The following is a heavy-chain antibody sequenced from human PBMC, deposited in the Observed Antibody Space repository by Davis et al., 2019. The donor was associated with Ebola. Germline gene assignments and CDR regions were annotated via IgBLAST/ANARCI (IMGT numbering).Heavy chain of an antibody. V-gene: IGHV4-4*02. J-gene: IGHJ4*02. CDR3: ARAVITGGQ. CDR2: NYIGGGP. D-gene: IGHD3-16*01. CDR1: GGSISSGNW. Sequence: SETLSLTCTVSGGSISSGNWWSWVRQAPGKGLEWIGENYIGGGPNYNPSLKSRVTISVDMSKNQFSLKLNSVTAADTAIYYCARAVITGGQWGQGTLVTVSS.